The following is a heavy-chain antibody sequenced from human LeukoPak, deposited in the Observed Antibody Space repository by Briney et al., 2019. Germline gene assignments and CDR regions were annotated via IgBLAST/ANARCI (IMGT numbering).Heavy chain of an antibody. CDR3: ARGQGHY. Sequence: GGSLRLSCAASGFTFSSAWMSWVRQAPGKGLEWVANIKDNGSEKSYVDSVRGRFTISRDNAKNSLYLQMYSLTDEDTAVYYCARGQGHYWGQGTLVTVSS. CDR2: IKDNGSEK. CDR1: GFTFSSAW. V-gene: IGHV3-7*04. J-gene: IGHJ4*02.